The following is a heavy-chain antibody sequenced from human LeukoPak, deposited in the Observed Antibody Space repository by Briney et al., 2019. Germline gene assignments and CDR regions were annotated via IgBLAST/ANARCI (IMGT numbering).Heavy chain of an antibody. J-gene: IGHJ4*02. D-gene: IGHD4-17*01. Sequence: PSETLSLTCAVYGGSFSGYYWSWIRQPPGKGLEWIGEINHSRSTNYNPSLKSRVTISVDTSKNQFSLKLSSVTAADTAVYYCAIRKDYGDPRGFAYWGQGTLVTVSS. CDR3: AIRKDYGDPRGFAY. V-gene: IGHV4-34*01. CDR2: INHSRST. CDR1: GGSFSGYY.